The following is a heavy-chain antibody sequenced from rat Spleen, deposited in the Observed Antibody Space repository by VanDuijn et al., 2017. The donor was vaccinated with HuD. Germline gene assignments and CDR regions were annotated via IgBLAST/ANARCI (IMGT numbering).Heavy chain of an antibody. Sequence: EVQLVESDGGLVQPGRSLKLSCAASGFTFSNYYMAWVRQAPTKGLEWVASISTGGGNTYYRDSVKGRFTISRDNAQNTLYLQMSKLGSEDTAVYYCAREIPPLDYWGQGVMVTVSS. D-gene: IGHD2-1*01. V-gene: IGHV5-25*01. CDR2: ISTGGGNT. CDR1: GFTFSNYY. J-gene: IGHJ2*01. CDR3: AREIPPLDY.